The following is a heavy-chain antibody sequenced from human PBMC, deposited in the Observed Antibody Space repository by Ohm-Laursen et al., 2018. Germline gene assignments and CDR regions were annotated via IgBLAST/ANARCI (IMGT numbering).Heavy chain of an antibody. CDR2: IYHSGNT. J-gene: IGHJ4*02. D-gene: IGHD2-15*01. V-gene: IGHV4-38-2*01. CDR1: GYSISSGYY. Sequence: SETLSLTCAVSGYSISSGYYWAWIRQPPGKGLEWIGSIYHSGNTYYNPSLKSRVTISVDTSKNQISLKLGSVTVADTAVFYCARRGSGGRSFDYWGQGSLVTVSS. CDR3: ARRGSGGRSFDY.